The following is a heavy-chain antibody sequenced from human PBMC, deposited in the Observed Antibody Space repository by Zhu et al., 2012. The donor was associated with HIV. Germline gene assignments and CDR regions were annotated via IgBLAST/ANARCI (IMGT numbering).Heavy chain of an antibody. V-gene: IGHV4-38-2*02. CDR2: VYHNGRT. Sequence: QVQLQELGPGLVKPSETLSLTCTVSSFSITSSYYWGWVRQSSGKGLEWIGTVYHNGRTFYNPSLESRVTISVDTSKNQFSLKLRSVTAADTAVYFCARHSRSFNGWSKFDFWGQGTLVTVSS. J-gene: IGHJ4*02. CDR1: SFSITSSYY. D-gene: IGHD6-19*01. CDR3: ARHSRSFNGWSKFDF.